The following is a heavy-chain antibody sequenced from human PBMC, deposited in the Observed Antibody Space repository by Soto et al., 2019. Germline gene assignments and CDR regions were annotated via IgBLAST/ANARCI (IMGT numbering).Heavy chain of an antibody. CDR1: GGSISGHY. J-gene: IGHJ6*02. CDR2: IYYIGST. D-gene: IGHD2-15*01. CDR3: ARGRYCSGGSCYSYYYYGMDV. Sequence: SETLSLTCTVSGGSISGHYWSWIRQPPGKGLEWIGYIYYIGSTNYNPSLRSRVTISVDTSKNQVSLKLNSVTAADTAVYYCARGRYCSGGSCYSYYYYGMDVWGQGTTVTVSS. V-gene: IGHV4-59*11.